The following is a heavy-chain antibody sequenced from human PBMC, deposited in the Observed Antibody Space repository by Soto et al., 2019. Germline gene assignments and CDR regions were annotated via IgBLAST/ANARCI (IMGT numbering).Heavy chain of an antibody. CDR1: GFTFSSYA. J-gene: IGHJ4*02. CDR3: ARDSQYSSSDFDY. Sequence: GGSLRLSCAASGFTFSSYAMHWVRQAPGKGLEWVAVISYDGSNKYYADSVKGRFTISRDNSKNTLYLQMNSLRAEDTAVYYFARDSQYSSSDFDYWGQGTLVTVSS. D-gene: IGHD6-6*01. V-gene: IGHV3-30-3*01. CDR2: ISYDGSNK.